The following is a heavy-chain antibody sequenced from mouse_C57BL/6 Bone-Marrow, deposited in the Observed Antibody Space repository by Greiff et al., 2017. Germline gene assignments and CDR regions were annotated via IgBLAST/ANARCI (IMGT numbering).Heavy chain of an antibody. CDR3: TRGDTRVGADY. D-gene: IGHD2-2*01. V-gene: IGHV1-5*01. J-gene: IGHJ2*01. CDR2: IYPGNSDT. Sequence: EVQLQQSGTVLARPGASVQMSCKTSGYTFTSYCMHWVKQRPGQGLEWIGAIYPGNSDTSYNQKFKGKAKLTAVTSASTAYMELSSLTYEDTAVYYCTRGDTRVGADYWGQGTTLTVSS. CDR1: GYTFTSYC.